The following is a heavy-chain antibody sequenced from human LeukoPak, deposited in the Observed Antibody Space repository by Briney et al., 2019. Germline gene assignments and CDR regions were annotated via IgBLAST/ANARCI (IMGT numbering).Heavy chain of an antibody. Sequence: ASVKVSCKASGYTFTGYYMHWVRQAPGQGLEWMGWINPNSGGTNYAQKFQGRVTMTRDTSISTAYMELSRLRSDDTAVYYCARGYCSGGSCPRGGGMDVWGQGTTVTVSS. CDR1: GYTFTGYY. J-gene: IGHJ6*02. CDR2: INPNSGGT. CDR3: ARGYCSGGSCPRGGGMDV. D-gene: IGHD2-15*01. V-gene: IGHV1-2*02.